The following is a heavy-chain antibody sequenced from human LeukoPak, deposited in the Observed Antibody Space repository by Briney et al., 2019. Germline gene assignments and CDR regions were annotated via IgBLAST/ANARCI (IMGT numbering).Heavy chain of an antibody. CDR3: ARESPGYSGYDFPGNWFDP. CDR1: GGSISSSNW. Sequence: SETLSLTCAVSGGSISSSNWWSWVRQPPGKGLEWIGEIYQSGSTYYNPSLKSRVTISVDTSKNQFSLKLSSVTAADTAVYYCARESPGYSGYDFPGNWFDPWGQGTLVTVSS. CDR2: IYQSGST. D-gene: IGHD5-12*01. J-gene: IGHJ5*02. V-gene: IGHV4-4*02.